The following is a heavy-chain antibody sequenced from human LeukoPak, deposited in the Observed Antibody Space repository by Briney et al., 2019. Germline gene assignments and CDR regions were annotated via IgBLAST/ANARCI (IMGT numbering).Heavy chain of an antibody. CDR3: ARVVWFGGNFDY. D-gene: IGHD3-10*01. J-gene: IGHJ4*02. Sequence: PSETLSLTCIVSGGSISSNNYYWGWIRQPPGKGLEWIGSIYYSGSTYYNPSLKSRVTISIDTSKNQFSLKLSSVTAADTAVYYCARVVWFGGNFDYWGQGTLVTVSS. CDR1: GGSISSNNYY. CDR2: IYYSGST. V-gene: IGHV4-39*07.